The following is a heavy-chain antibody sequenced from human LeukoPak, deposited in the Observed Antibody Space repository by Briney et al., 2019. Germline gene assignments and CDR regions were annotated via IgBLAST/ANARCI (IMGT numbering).Heavy chain of an antibody. CDR2: IYYSGTT. CDR3: ARRGSGASLEYYFDL. J-gene: IGHJ2*01. V-gene: IGHV4-59*08. D-gene: IGHD1-14*01. CDR1: GDSITSISNHF. Sequence: SETLSLTCTVSGDSITSISNHFWNWIRQPPGKGLEWIGLIYYSGTTNYNYNPSLNSRVTISVDTSKNQFSLKLSSVTAADTAVYYCARRGSGASLEYYFDLWGRGTLVTVSS.